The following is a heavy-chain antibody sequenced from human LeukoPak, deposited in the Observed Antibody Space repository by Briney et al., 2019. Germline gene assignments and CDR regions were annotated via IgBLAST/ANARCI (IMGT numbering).Heavy chain of an antibody. CDR3: ARQGSSWSPYFDY. V-gene: IGHV5-51*01. D-gene: IGHD6-13*01. CDR2: IYPGDSDT. Sequence: KVSCKASGGTFSSYAISWVRQMPGKGLEWMGIIYPGDSDTRYSPSFQGQVTISADKSISTAYLQWSSLKASDTAMYYCARQGSSWSPYFDYWGQGTLVTVSS. J-gene: IGHJ4*02. CDR1: GGTFSSYA.